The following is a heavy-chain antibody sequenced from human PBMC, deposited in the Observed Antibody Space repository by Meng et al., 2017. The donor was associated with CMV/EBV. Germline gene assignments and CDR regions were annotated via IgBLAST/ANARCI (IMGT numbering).Heavy chain of an antibody. CDR2: IKQDGSEK. CDR3: TTVLVLEQPYYYYYGMDV. V-gene: IGHV3-7*01. Sequence: GGSLRLSCAASGFTFSSYWMSWVRQAPGKGLEWVANIKQDGSEKYYVDSVKGRFTISRDNAKNSLYLQMNSLRAEDTAVYYCTTVLVLEQPYYYYYGMDVWGQGTTVTVS. D-gene: IGHD1/OR15-1a*01. J-gene: IGHJ6*02. CDR1: GFTFSSYW.